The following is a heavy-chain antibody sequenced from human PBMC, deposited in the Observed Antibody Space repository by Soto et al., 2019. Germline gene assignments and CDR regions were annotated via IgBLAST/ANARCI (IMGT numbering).Heavy chain of an antibody. CDR3: AKGRYYGSGSPMDV. V-gene: IGHV3-23*01. D-gene: IGHD3-10*01. CDR2: IRGSRSST. CDR1: GFTFSSYA. Sequence: PGGSLRLSCAASGFTFSSYAMSWVRQAPGKGLEWVSGIRGSRSSTYYTGSVKGRFTIAKDNSKNTLYLQMNTVRAEDTAVNYCAKGRYYGSGSPMDVWGQGTTVTVSS. J-gene: IGHJ6*02.